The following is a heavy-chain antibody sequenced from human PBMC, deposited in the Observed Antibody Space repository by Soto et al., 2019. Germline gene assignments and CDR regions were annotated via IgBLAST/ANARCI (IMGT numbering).Heavy chain of an antibody. V-gene: IGHV4-34*01. CDR3: ARGPGQNGYYYDSSGSLPFDY. Sequence: KPSETLSLTCAVYGGSFSGYYWSWIRQPPGKGLEWIGEINHSGSTNYNPSLKSRVTISVDTSKNQFSLKLSSVIAADTAVCYCARGPGQNGYYYDSSGSLPFDYWGQGTLVTVSS. CDR1: GGSFSGYY. D-gene: IGHD3-22*01. J-gene: IGHJ4*02. CDR2: INHSGST.